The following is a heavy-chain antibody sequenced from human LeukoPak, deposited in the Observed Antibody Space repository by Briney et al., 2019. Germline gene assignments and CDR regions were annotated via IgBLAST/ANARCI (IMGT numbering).Heavy chain of an antibody. J-gene: IGHJ5*02. D-gene: IGHD6-6*01. Sequence: PSETLALTCNVSGGSIISYYWSWIRQPPGRGREGIGYIFYSGSTNYNPSLKSRVTISVDTSKNQFSLKLSSVTAADTAVYYCARAEEYSSSGDWFDPWGQGTLVTVSS. CDR1: GGSIISYY. CDR2: IFYSGST. CDR3: ARAEEYSSSGDWFDP. V-gene: IGHV4-59*01.